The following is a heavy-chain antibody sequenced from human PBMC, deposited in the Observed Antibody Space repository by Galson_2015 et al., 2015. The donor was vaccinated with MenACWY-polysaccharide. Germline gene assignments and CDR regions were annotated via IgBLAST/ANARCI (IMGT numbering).Heavy chain of an antibody. CDR3: AKVTFSGSDSSPFDS. Sequence: SLRLSCAASGFTFSNYGMHWVRQAPGTGLEWLAVISYDGNNNYYADSVKGRFTISRDNSKNTLYLQMNSLRAEDTAMYYCAKVTFSGSDSSPFDSWGQGTLVTVSS. CDR2: ISYDGNNN. CDR1: GFTFSNYG. D-gene: IGHD5-12*01. V-gene: IGHV3-30*18. J-gene: IGHJ4*02.